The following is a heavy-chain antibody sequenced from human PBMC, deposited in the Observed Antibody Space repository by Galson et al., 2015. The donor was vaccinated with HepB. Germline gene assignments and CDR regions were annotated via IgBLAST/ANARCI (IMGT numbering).Heavy chain of an antibody. CDR1: GFTFSDYY. V-gene: IGHV3-11*06. Sequence: SLRLSCAASGFTFSDYYMSWIRQAPGKGLEWVSCISSSSSYTNYADSVKGRFTISRDNAKNSLYLQMNSLRAEDTAVYYCARGDYGDYHDYWGQGTLVTVSS. D-gene: IGHD4-17*01. CDR3: ARGDYGDYHDY. J-gene: IGHJ4*02. CDR2: ISSSSSYT.